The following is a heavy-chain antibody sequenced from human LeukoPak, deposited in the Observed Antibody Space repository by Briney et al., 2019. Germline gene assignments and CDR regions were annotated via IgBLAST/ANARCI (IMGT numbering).Heavy chain of an antibody. Sequence: GGSLRLSCAASGFTFSNYEMNWVRQAPGKGLEWVSYISSGSSTIYYADSVKGRFTISRDNAKNSLYLQMNSLRDDDTAVYYCASGDYYDSWGHGTLVTVSS. D-gene: IGHD3-10*01. J-gene: IGHJ5*01. CDR3: ASGDYYDS. V-gene: IGHV3-48*03. CDR2: ISSGSSTI. CDR1: GFTFSNYE.